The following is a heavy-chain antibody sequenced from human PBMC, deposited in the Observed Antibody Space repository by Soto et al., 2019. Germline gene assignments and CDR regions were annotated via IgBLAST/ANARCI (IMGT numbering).Heavy chain of an antibody. CDR2: IYYSGST. CDR3: ARGGGLMHLFDY. V-gene: IGHV4-31*03. CDR1: GGPISSGGYY. J-gene: IGHJ4*02. Sequence: QVQLQESGPGLVKPSQTLSLTCTVSGGPISSGGYYWSWIRQHPGKGLEWIGYIYYSGSTYYIPSLKCRVTISVDTSKNQFSLKLSSVTAADTAVYYCARGGGLMHLFDYWGQGTLVTVSS. D-gene: IGHD3-16*01.